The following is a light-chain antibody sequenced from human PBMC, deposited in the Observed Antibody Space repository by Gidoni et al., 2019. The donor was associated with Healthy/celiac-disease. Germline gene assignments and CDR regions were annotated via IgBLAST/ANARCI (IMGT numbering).Light chain of an antibody. V-gene: IGKV3-11*01. CDR2: DAS. CDR1: QSVSSY. J-gene: IGKJ4*01. Sequence: EIVLTQSPATLSLSPGERATLSCRASQSVSSYLAWYQQKPGQAPRLLSYDASNRANGIPARFSGSGSGTDFTLTISSLEPEDFAVYYCQQRSNWPPTFGGGTKVEIK. CDR3: QQRSNWPPT.